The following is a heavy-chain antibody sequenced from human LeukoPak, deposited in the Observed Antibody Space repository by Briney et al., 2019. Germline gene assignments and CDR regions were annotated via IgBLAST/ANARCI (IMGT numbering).Heavy chain of an antibody. CDR2: IYYTGDT. D-gene: IGHD2-21*02. CDR3: ARHQRGFCDGGDCPYYFDH. CDR1: GGSISTYY. Sequence: SETLSLTCTVSGGSISTYYWSWVRQPPGKGLEWIGYIYYTGDTRSNPSLKSRVTLLADTSKNQFSLRLTPVTAADTAVYYCARHQRGFCDGGDCPYYFDHWGQGTLVTVSS. V-gene: IGHV4-59*08. J-gene: IGHJ4*02.